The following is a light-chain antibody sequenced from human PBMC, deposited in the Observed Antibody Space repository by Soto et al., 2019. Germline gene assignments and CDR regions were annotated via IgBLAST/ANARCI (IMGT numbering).Light chain of an antibody. CDR3: QQSYSMPYA. CDR2: AAS. CDR1: QITNNY. Sequence: DIQMTQSLSSLSASVGDRVTITCRASQITNNYLNWYQLKPGKAPKLLIYAASTLQTGVPSRFTGSGSGTDFTLTIISLQPEDYATYFCQQSYSMPYAFGPGTKVDIK. J-gene: IGKJ2*01. V-gene: IGKV1-39*01.